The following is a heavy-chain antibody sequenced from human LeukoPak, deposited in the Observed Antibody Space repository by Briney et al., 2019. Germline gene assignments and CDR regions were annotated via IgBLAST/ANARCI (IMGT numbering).Heavy chain of an antibody. Sequence: PSETLSLTCTVSGGSISSYYWSWIRQPPGKGLEWIGYIYYSGSTKYNPSLKSRVTISVDTSKNQFSLKLSSVTAADTAVYYCGSGSYYFDYWGQGTLVTVSS. J-gene: IGHJ4*02. D-gene: IGHD3-10*01. CDR3: GSGSYYFDY. V-gene: IGHV4-59*08. CDR1: GGSISSYY. CDR2: IYYSGST.